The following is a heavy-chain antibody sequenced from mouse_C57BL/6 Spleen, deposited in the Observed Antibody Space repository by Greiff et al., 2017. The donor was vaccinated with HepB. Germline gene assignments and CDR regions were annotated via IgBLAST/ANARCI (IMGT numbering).Heavy chain of an antibody. CDR3: ARADFYYGSSYDY. V-gene: IGHV1-61*01. D-gene: IGHD1-1*01. J-gene: IGHJ2*01. Sequence: VQLQQPGAELVRPGSSVKLSCKASGYTFTSYWMDWVKQRPGQGLEWIGNIYPSDSETHYNQKFKDKATLTVDKSSSTAYMQLSSLTSEDSAVYYCARADFYYGSSYDYWGQGTTLTVSS. CDR2: IYPSDSET. CDR1: GYTFTSYW.